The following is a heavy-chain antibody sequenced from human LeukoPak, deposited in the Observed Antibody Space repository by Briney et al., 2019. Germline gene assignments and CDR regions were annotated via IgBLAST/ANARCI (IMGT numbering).Heavy chain of an antibody. CDR3: ARVRSSGWYVPVYEDY. CDR1: GFTFSSYW. V-gene: IGHV3-7*01. J-gene: IGHJ4*02. D-gene: IGHD6-19*01. Sequence: PGGSLRLSCAASGFTFSSYWMSWVRQAPGKGLEWVANIKQDGSEKYYVDSVKGRFTISRDNAKNSLYLQMNSLRAEDTAVYYCARVRSSGWYVPVYEDYWGRGTLVTVSS. CDR2: IKQDGSEK.